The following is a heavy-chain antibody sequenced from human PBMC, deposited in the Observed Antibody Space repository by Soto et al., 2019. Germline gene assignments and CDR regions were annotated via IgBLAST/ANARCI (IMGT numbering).Heavy chain of an antibody. CDR1: GYTFIDTF. CDR2: INPNNGGT. V-gene: IGHV1-2*02. CDR3: AGAIPFTVLGMDY. Sequence: QVQLVQSGAEVKRPGASVKVSCKASGYTFIDTFIHWVRQAPGQRPEWMGWINPNNGGTHYSRKFQGRVTSTRDASITTAYMELVGLESDDSAFYFCAGAIPFTVLGMDYWGQGTLVTVSS. D-gene: IGHD2-2*02. J-gene: IGHJ4*02.